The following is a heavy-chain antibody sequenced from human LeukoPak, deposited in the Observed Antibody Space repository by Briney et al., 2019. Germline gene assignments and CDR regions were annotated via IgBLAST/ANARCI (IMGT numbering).Heavy chain of an antibody. CDR3: ASHKGF. J-gene: IGHJ4*02. CDR2: IYYSGST. Sequence: SETLSLTRTVSGGSTSNNYWSWFRQPPGKGLEWIGYIYYSGSTNYNPSLKSRVTISVDTSKSQFSLKLSSVTAADTAVYYCASHKGFWGQGTLVTVSS. V-gene: IGHV4-59*01. CDR1: GGSTSNNY.